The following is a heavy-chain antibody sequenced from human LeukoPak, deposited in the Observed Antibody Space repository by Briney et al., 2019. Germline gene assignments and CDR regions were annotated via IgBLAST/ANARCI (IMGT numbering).Heavy chain of an antibody. Sequence: SVKVSCKASGGTFSRYAISWVRQAPGQGLEWMGRIIPMFGTANYAQKFQGRVTITTDESRSTVYMDLSSLRSEDTAVYYCARGNFDSSGWYFDYWGQGTLVTVSS. J-gene: IGHJ4*02. D-gene: IGHD3-22*01. CDR3: ARGNFDSSGWYFDY. CDR1: GGTFSRYA. CDR2: IIPMFGTA. V-gene: IGHV1-69*05.